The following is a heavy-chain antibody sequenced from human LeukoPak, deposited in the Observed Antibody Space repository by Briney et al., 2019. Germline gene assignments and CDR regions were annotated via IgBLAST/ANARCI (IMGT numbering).Heavy chain of an antibody. CDR3: ARETPDSSSWTVFDY. D-gene: IGHD6-13*01. Sequence: SETLSLTCTVSGGSISSYYWSWIRQPPGKGLEWIGYIYYSGSTNYNPSLKSRVTISVDTSKNQFSLKLSSVTAADTAVYYCARETPDSSSWTVFDYWGQGTLVTVSP. CDR1: GGSISSYY. CDR2: IYYSGST. V-gene: IGHV4-59*01. J-gene: IGHJ4*02.